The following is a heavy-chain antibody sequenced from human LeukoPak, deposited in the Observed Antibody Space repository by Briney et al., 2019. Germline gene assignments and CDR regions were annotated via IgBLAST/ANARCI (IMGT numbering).Heavy chain of an antibody. D-gene: IGHD6-19*01. V-gene: IGHV3-23*01. J-gene: IGHJ4*02. Sequence: GGSLRLSCAASGFTFSSYAMSWVRQAPGKGLEWVSAISGSGGSTYYADSVKGRFTISRDNSKNTLYLQMNSLRAEDTAVYYCARDPDQTYSSGWYDDYWGQGTLVTVSS. CDR2: ISGSGGST. CDR3: ARDPDQTYSSGWYDDY. CDR1: GFTFSSYA.